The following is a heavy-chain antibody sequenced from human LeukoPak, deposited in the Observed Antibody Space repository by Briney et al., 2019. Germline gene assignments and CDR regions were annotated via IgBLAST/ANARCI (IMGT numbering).Heavy chain of an antibody. V-gene: IGHV3-48*02. Sequence: GGSLRLSCAASGFTFSSYSMNWVRQAPGKGLEWVSYISSSSRTTYYADSVKGRFTISRDNAKKSLFLQMNSLRDEDTAVYFCARDWPRDGYHEIFEYWGQGTLVTVSS. CDR2: ISSSSRTT. CDR1: GFTFSSYS. CDR3: ARDWPRDGYHEIFEY. J-gene: IGHJ4*02. D-gene: IGHD5-24*01.